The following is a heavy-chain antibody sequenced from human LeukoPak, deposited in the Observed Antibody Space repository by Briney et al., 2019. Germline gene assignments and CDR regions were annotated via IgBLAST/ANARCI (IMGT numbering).Heavy chain of an antibody. CDR1: GGSISSYY. CDR3: ARVYYIDSNWFDP. Sequence: SETLSLTCTVSGGSISSYYWCWIRQPPGKGLEWIGYIYYTGNTNYNPSLKSRVTISLDTSKNQFSLKLSSVTAADTAIYYCARVYYIDSNWFDPWGQGTLVTVSS. V-gene: IGHV4-59*01. J-gene: IGHJ5*02. CDR2: IYYTGNT. D-gene: IGHD1-26*01.